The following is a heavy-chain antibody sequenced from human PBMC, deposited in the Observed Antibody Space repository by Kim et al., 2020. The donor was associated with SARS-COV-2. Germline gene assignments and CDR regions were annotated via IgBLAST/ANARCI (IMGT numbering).Heavy chain of an antibody. CDR2: IWNDGSNE. Sequence: GGSLRLSCVASGFSFRIYGMHWVRQAPVEGLEWVAIIWNDGSNEYYAESLKGRFTISRDNSKNTLYLQMNSLRAEDTAVYYCARDVGYYYYGMDVWGQGT. V-gene: IGHV3-33*01. CDR1: GFSFRIYG. J-gene: IGHJ6*02. CDR3: ARDVGYYYYGMDV. D-gene: IGHD3-10*01.